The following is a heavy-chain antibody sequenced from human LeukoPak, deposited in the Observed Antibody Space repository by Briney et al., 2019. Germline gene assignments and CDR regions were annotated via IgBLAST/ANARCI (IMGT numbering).Heavy chain of an antibody. CDR2: IIPIFGTA. CDR1: GGTFSSYA. V-gene: IGHV1-69*13. CDR3: ARVHVPHGYYDY. J-gene: IGHJ4*02. Sequence: ASVKVSCKASGGTFSSYAISWVRQAPGQGLEWMGGIIPIFGTANYAQKFQGRVTITADESTSTAYMELSSLRSEDTAVYYCARVHVPHGYYDYWGQGTLVTVSS.